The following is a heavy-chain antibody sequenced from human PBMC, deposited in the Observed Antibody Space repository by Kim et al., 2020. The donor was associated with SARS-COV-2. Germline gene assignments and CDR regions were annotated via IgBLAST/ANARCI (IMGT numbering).Heavy chain of an antibody. CDR3: ARAHSSYWYFDL. CDR1: GFTFSSYA. D-gene: IGHD6-13*01. CDR2: ISSNGGST. J-gene: IGHJ2*01. Sequence: GGSLRLSCAASGFTFSSYAMHWVRQAPGKGLEYVSAISSNGGSTYYADSVKGRFTISRDNSKNTLYLQMGSLRAEDMAVYYCARAHSSYWYFDLWGRGTLVTVSS. V-gene: IGHV3-64*02.